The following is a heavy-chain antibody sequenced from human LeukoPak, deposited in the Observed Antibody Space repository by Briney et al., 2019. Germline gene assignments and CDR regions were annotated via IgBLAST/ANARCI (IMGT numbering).Heavy chain of an antibody. J-gene: IGHJ4*02. CDR2: IRYDGSNK. Sequence: GGSLRLSCAASGFTFSSYGMHWVRQAPGKGLEWVSFIRYDGSNKYYADSVKGRFTISRDNAKNSLYLQMNSLRDEDTAVYYCARDQKHGYTYGYPLDYWGQGTLVTVSS. D-gene: IGHD5-18*01. CDR3: ARDQKHGYTYGYPLDY. V-gene: IGHV3-30*02. CDR1: GFTFSSYG.